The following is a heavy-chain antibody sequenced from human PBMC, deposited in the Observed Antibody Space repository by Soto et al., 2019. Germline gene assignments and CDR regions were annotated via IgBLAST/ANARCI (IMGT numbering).Heavy chain of an antibody. J-gene: IGHJ5*02. CDR3: ALYSNYEGWFDP. Sequence: LSLTCTVSGGSISSGDYHWSWVRQHPGKGLEWIGYVYHSGSTYYNPSLRSRVTISVDTSKNQFSLKLTSVTAADTAVYYCALYSNYEGWFDPWGQGTLVTVSS. CDR2: VYHSGST. D-gene: IGHD4-4*01. V-gene: IGHV4-31*03. CDR1: GGSISSGDYH.